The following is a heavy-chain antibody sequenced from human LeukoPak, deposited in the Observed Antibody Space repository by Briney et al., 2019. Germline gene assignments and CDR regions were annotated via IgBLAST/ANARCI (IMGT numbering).Heavy chain of an antibody. CDR2: ISSGGTGK. CDR1: GFTFSSYE. J-gene: IGHJ6*03. V-gene: IGHV3-48*03. CDR3: ARVINFYYYMDV. D-gene: IGHD2/OR15-2a*01. Sequence: GGSLRLSCAASGFTFSSYEMNWVRQAPGKGLEWVSYISSGGTGKYYADSVKGRFTISRDNAKNSPYLQMNSLRAEDTAIYYCARVINFYYYMDVWGKGTTVTISS.